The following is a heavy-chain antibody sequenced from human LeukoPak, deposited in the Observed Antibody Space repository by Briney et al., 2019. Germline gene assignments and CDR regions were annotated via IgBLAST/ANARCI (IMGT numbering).Heavy chain of an antibody. CDR3: PRGIPGSVVVPAALYYFDY. V-gene: IGHV4-34*01. J-gene: IGHJ4*02. Sequence: PSETLSLTCAVYGGSFSGYYWSWIRRPPGKGLEWIGEINHSGSTNYNPSLKSRVTISVDTSKNQFSLNLSSLTAADKAVYYWPRGIPGSVVVPAALYYFDYWGQGTLVTVSS. CDR2: INHSGST. CDR1: GGSFSGYY. D-gene: IGHD2-2*01.